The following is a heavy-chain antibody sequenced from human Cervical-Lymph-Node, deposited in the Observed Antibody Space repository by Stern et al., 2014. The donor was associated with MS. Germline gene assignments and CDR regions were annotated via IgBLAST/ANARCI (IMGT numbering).Heavy chain of an antibody. Sequence: VQLVQSGAEVKKPESSVTVSCKASGGTFSNYAITWFRQAPGRGLEWMGDTNPLFGTTNYAQKFQGRVTMTAHESTATAYMELSGLRSEDTAVYYCAGDRHSSGFDHWGQGTLVTVSS. CDR2: TNPLFGTT. J-gene: IGHJ4*02. CDR1: GGTFSNYA. D-gene: IGHD3-22*01. CDR3: AGDRHSSGFDH. V-gene: IGHV1-69*01.